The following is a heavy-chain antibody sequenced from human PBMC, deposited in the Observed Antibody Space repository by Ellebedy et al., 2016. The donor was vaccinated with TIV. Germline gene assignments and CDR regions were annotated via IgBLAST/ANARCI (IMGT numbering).Heavy chain of an antibody. J-gene: IGHJ2*01. CDR1: GYTFTGYY. CDR2: INPNSGGT. CDR3: ARGPSALGVWYFDL. V-gene: IGHV1-2*02. D-gene: IGHD3-16*01. Sequence: ASVKVSCKASGYTFTGYYMHWVRQAPGQGLEWMGWINPNSGGTKSVQKFQGRVTMTRDTSISTAYMELSRLRSDDTAVYYCARGPSALGVWYFDLWGRGTLVTVSS.